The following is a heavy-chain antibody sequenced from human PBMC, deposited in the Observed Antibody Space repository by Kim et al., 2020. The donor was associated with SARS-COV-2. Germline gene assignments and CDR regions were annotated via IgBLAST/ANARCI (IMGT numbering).Heavy chain of an antibody. D-gene: IGHD2-15*01. CDR3: ASTPDRGGFDY. V-gene: IGHV4-59*13. CDR2: SYYSGTT. CDR1: GGSMSSDC. J-gene: IGHJ4*02. Sequence: SETLSLTCTVSGGSMSSDCWSWVRQPPGRGLEHIGYSYYSGTTKYNPSLACRVTMSVDTSKNQFSLNLTPVPAADMAVYYCASTPDRGGFDYWGQGTLVTVSP.